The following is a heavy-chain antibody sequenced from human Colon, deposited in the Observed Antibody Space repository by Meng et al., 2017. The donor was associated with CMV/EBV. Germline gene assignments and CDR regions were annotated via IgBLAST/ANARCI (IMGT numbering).Heavy chain of an antibody. CDR3: ARSLRDYSTSSNYYYYGLDV. CDR2: ITSSGGTI. CDR1: GFTLSSYE. Sequence: GGSLRLSCAASGFTLSSYEMTWVRQAPGKGLEWISCITSSGGTIYYADSVKGRFTISRDSSKNTMFLQVNSLRTEDTAVYYCARSLRDYSTSSNYYYYGLDVWGQGTTVTVSS. J-gene: IGHJ6*02. V-gene: IGHV3-48*03. D-gene: IGHD6-6*01.